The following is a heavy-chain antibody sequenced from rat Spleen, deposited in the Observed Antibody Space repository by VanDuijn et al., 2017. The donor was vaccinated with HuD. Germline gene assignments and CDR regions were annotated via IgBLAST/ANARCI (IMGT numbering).Heavy chain of an antibody. Sequence: EVQLVESGGGLVQPGRSLKLSCAASGFTFSNYGMHWIRQAPTKGLEWVASITYDGSSTYYRGSVKGRFTISRDYAKSTLYLQMDSLGSEDTATYYCATQGITAPHFDYWGQGVMVTVSS. D-gene: IGHD1-4*01. CDR2: ITYDGSST. CDR1: GFTFSNYG. J-gene: IGHJ2*01. V-gene: IGHV5-29*01. CDR3: ATQGITAPHFDY.